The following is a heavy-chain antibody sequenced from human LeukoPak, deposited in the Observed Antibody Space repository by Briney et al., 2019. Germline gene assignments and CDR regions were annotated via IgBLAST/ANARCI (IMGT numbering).Heavy chain of an antibody. D-gene: IGHD6-13*01. CDR3: AYSGSWYRNFDY. CDR2: IYYSGST. CDR1: GGSISSYY. J-gene: IGHJ4*02. V-gene: IGHV4-59*01. Sequence: SETLSLTCTVSGGSISSYYWNWIRQPPGKGLEWIGYIYYSGSTNYNPSLKSRVTISVDTSKNQFSLKLSSVTAADTAVYYCAYSGSWYRNFDYWGQGTLVTVSS.